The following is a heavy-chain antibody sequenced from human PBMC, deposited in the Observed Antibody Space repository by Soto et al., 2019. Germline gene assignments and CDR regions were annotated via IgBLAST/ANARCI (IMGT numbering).Heavy chain of an antibody. CDR1: GFTFSSYC. Sequence: PGGSLRLSCAASGFTFSSYCMHWVRQASGKGLVWVGRIRSKANSYATAYAASVKGRFTISRDDSKNTAYLQMNSLKTEDTAVYYCTQLTGQAYWGQGTLVSVSA. J-gene: IGHJ4*02. D-gene: IGHD7-27*01. CDR2: IRSKANSYAT. V-gene: IGHV3-73*01. CDR3: TQLTGQAY.